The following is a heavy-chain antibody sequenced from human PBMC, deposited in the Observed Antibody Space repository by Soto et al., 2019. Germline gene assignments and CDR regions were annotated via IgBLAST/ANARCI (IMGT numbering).Heavy chain of an antibody. V-gene: IGHV3-13*01. CDR2: IGTAGDT. CDR3: ARSAAYSSTLQAYYYYGMDV. Sequence: GGSLRLSCAASGFTFSSYDMHWVRQATGKGLEWVSAIGTAGDTYYPGSVKGRFTISRENAKNSLYLQMNSLRAEDTAVYYCARSAAYSSTLQAYYYYGMDVWSQGTTVTVSS. D-gene: IGHD6-13*01. CDR1: GFTFSSYD. J-gene: IGHJ6*02.